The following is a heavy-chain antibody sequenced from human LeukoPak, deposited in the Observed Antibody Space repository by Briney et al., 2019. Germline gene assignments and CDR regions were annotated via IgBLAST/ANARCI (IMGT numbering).Heavy chain of an antibody. CDR3: ARVMTATDAFDI. V-gene: IGHV4-59*01. J-gene: IGHJ3*02. Sequence: SETLSLTCTVSGGSISGYYWSWIRQPPGKGLGWIGYIYYSGSTNYNPSLKSRVTISVDTSKNQFSLKLSSVTAADTAVYYCARVMTATDAFDIWGQGTMVTVSS. CDR2: IYYSGST. D-gene: IGHD3-16*01. CDR1: GGSISGYY.